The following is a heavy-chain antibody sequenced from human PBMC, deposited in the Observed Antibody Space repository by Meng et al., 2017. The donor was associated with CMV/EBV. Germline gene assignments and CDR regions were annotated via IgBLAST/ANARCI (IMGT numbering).Heavy chain of an antibody. CDR1: GFTFSSYA. CDR2: ISYDGSNK. CDR3: ARVIATADY. J-gene: IGHJ4*02. Sequence: GESLKISCAASGFTFSSYAMHWVRQAPGKGLEWVAVISYDGSNKYYADSAKGRFTISRDNSKNTLYLQMNSLRAEDTAVYYCARVIATADYWGQGTLVTVS. D-gene: IGHD6-25*01. V-gene: IGHV3-30-3*01.